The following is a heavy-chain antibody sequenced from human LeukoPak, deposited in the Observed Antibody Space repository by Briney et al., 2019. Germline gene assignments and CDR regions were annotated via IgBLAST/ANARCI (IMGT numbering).Heavy chain of an antibody. J-gene: IGHJ6*02. CDR3: ASLSGGYCSSTSCPLYGMDV. Sequence: GGSLRLSCAASGFTVSSNYMSWVRQAPGKGLEWVSVIYSGGNTYYADSVKGRFTISRDNSNNTLYLQMNSLRAEDTAVYYCASLSGGYCSSTSCPLYGMDVWGQGTTVTVSS. V-gene: IGHV3-53*01. CDR2: IYSGGNT. CDR1: GFTVSSNY. D-gene: IGHD2-2*01.